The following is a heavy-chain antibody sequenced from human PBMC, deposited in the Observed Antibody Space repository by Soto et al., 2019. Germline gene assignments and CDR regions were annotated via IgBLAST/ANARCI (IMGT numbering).Heavy chain of an antibody. J-gene: IGHJ4*02. CDR1: GFPFSSYA. V-gene: IGHV3-23*01. D-gene: IGHD2-8*01. CDR3: ARSLFMVPPDNETFDY. Sequence: GGSLRLSCAASGFPFSSYAMSWVRQTPEKGLEWVAGISGGGNDRYYADFVQGRFTFSRDNSRNILYIQMNSLRADDTAMYFCARSLFMVPPDNETFDYWGQGNLVTVSS. CDR2: ISGGGNDR.